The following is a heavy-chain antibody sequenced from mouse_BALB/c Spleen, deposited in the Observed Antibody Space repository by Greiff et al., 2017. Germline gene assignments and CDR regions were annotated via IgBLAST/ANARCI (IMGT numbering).Heavy chain of an antibody. J-gene: IGHJ2*01. CDR1: GFNIKDYY. V-gene: IGHV14-1*02. Sequence: EVQRVESGAELVRPGALVKLSCKASGFNIKDYYMHWVKQRPEQGLEWIGWIDPENGNTIYDPKFQGKASITADTSANTAYLQLSSLTSEDTAVYYCARMGNYFDYWGQGTTLTVSS. CDR2: IDPENGNT. CDR3: ARMGNYFDY.